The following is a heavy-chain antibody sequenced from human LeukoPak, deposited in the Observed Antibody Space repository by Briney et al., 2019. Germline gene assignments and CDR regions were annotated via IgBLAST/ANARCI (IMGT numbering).Heavy chain of an antibody. J-gene: IGHJ4*02. CDR1: GGSISSGGYY. V-gene: IGHV4-30-2*01. CDR3: ARGAVAGNFDY. Sequence: PSETLSLTCTVSGGSISSGGYYWSWIRQPPGKGLEWIGYIYHSGSTYYNPSLKSRVTISVDRSKNQFSLKLSSVTAADTAVYYCARGAVAGNFDYWGQGTLVTVSS. CDR2: IYHSGST. D-gene: IGHD6-19*01.